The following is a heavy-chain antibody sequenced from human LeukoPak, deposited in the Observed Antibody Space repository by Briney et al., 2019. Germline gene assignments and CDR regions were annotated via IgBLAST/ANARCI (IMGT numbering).Heavy chain of an antibody. CDR2: INGGGTTK. CDR1: GFTFSNYW. J-gene: IGHJ6*04. Sequence: GGSLRLSCAASGFTFSNYWMTWVRQAPGKGLEWVSHINGGGTTKYYADSVRGRFTLSRDNAKNTLYLQMNSLRAEDTAVYYCTRGVFSDVWGTGTTVTVSS. V-gene: IGHV3-11*01. CDR3: TRGVFSDV.